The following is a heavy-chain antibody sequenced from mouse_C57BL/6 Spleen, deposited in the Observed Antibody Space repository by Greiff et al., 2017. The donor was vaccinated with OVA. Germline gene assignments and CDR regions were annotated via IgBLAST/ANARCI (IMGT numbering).Heavy chain of an antibody. CDR3: AKLGARDY. J-gene: IGHJ4*01. V-gene: IGHV1-82*01. CDR2: IYPGDGDT. D-gene: IGHD4-1*01. CDR1: GYAFSSSW. Sequence: QVQLQQSGPELVKPGASVKISCKASGYAFSSSWMNWVKQRPGTGLEWIGRIYPGDGDTNYNGKFKDKATLTADKSSSTASMQLSGLTSEGSAVYLCAKLGARDYWGQGTSVTVYS.